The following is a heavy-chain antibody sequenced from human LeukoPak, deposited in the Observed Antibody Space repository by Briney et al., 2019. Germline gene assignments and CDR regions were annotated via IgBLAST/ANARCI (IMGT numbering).Heavy chain of an antibody. Sequence: GASVKVSCKASGYTFTGYYMHWGRPAPRQGLEWMGWNSGYNGNKNYAQTLQGRVTMTTDTSTSTAYMELRSLRSDDRAVYYCARRYTLTGYYHVDYWGQGTLVTVSS. J-gene: IGHJ4*02. D-gene: IGHD3-9*01. CDR1: GYTFTGYY. CDR2: NSGYNGNK. V-gene: IGHV1-18*04. CDR3: ARRYTLTGYYHVDY.